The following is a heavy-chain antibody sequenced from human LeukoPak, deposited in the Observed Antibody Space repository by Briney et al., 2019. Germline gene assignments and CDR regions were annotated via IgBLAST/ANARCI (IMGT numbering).Heavy chain of an antibody. CDR2: IYHSGST. Sequence: SETLSLTCAVSGYSISSGYYWGWIRQPPGKGLEWIGSIYHSGSTYYNPSLKSRVTISVDTSKNQFSLKLSSVTAADTAVYYCARAPGYSYGWEDYYYYYMDVWGKGTTVTVSS. CDR3: ARAPGYSYGWEDYYYYYMDV. J-gene: IGHJ6*03. D-gene: IGHD5-18*01. CDR1: GYSISSGYY. V-gene: IGHV4-38-2*01.